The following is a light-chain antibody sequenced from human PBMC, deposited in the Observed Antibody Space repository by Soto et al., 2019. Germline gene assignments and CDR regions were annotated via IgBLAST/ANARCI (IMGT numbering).Light chain of an antibody. Sequence: QSALTQPPSASGSLGQSVTISCTGTSSDISVYNYVSWYQQHPGKAPKLMIYEVSNRPSGVSNRFSGSKSGNTASLTISGLQAEDEADYYCSSYTSSSTRVFGGGTKLTVL. CDR1: SSDISVYNY. CDR2: EVS. J-gene: IGLJ2*01. CDR3: SSYTSSSTRV. V-gene: IGLV2-14*01.